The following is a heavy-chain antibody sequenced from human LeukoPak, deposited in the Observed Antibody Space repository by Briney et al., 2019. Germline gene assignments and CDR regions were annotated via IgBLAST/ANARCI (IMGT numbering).Heavy chain of an antibody. J-gene: IGHJ4*02. D-gene: IGHD3-10*01. V-gene: IGHV1-2*02. Sequence: ASVKASCKASGYTFTSYGISWVRQAPGQGLEWMGWLDPNSGGTHYAQQFQDRVSMTGDTSISTAYMELSSLRSDDTAVYFCTRAHYYGSGIYYNIYFDFWGQGALVAVSS. CDR1: GYTFTSYG. CDR3: TRAHYYGSGIYYNIYFDF. CDR2: LDPNSGGT.